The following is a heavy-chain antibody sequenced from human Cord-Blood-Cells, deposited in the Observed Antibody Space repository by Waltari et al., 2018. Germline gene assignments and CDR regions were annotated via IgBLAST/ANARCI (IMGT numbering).Heavy chain of an antibody. V-gene: IGHV1-8*01. J-gene: IGHJ4*02. Sequence: QVQLVQSGAEVKKPGASVKVSCTASGYTFTSYDLNWVRQATGQGLEWMGWMNPNSGNTGYAQKFQGRVTMTRNTSISTAYMELSSLRSEDTAVYYCARFPTVAGKALDYWGQGTLVTVSS. CDR2: MNPNSGNT. CDR3: ARFPTVAGKALDY. CDR1: GYTFTSYD. D-gene: IGHD6-19*01.